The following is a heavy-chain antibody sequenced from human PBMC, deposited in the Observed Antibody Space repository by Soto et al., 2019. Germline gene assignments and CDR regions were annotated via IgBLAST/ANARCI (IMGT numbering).Heavy chain of an antibody. V-gene: IGHV3-30*18. Sequence: GGSLRLSCAASGFTFSSYGMHWVRQAPGKGLEWVAVISYDGSNKYYADSVKGRFTISRDNSKNTLYLQMNSLRAEDTAVYYCAKDHPYYYDSSGSSSFDYWGQGTLVTVSS. CDR1: GFTFSSYG. D-gene: IGHD3-22*01. CDR2: ISYDGSNK. CDR3: AKDHPYYYDSSGSSSFDY. J-gene: IGHJ4*02.